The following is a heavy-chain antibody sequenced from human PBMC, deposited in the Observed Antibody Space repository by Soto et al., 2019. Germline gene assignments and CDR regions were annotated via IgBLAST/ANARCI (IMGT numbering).Heavy chain of an antibody. D-gene: IGHD4-17*01. V-gene: IGHV3-11*01. Sequence: QVQLVESGGGVVKPGGSLRLACAASGFAFSDPYMRWIRQAPGKGLEWISYISSSASTIYDADSVKGRFTISRGNAKKSLYLQMDSPPADDTAVYYRARGGASVTTPFDYWGQGTQVTVSS. CDR3: ARGGASVTTPFDY. CDR2: ISSSASTI. CDR1: GFAFSDPY. J-gene: IGHJ4*02.